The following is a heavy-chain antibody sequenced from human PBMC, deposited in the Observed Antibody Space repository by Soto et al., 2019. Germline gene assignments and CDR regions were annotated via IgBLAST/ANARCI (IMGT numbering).Heavy chain of an antibody. Sequence: QVQLVESGGGVVQPGRSLRLSCAASGFTFSSYAMHWVRQAPGKGLEWVAVISYDGSNKYYADYVKVRFTISRDNSKNTLYLQMNSLRAEDTAVYYCAREEGDSSGWGYWGQGTLVTVSS. CDR2: ISYDGSNK. D-gene: IGHD6-19*01. V-gene: IGHV3-30-3*01. J-gene: IGHJ4*02. CDR1: GFTFSSYA. CDR3: AREEGDSSGWGY.